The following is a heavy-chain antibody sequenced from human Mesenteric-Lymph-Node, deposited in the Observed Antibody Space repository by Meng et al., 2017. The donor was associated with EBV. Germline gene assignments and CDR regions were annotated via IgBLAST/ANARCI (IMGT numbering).Heavy chain of an antibody. D-gene: IGHD6-6*01. V-gene: IGHV4-31*03. Sequence: QVQLQESGPRLVKPSQTLSLTCSVSGGAIRSGGYYFHWIRQPPGKGLEWIGYIYYSGSTYYNPSLKSRVIISVDTAKNQFSLKLNSLTAADTAVYYCAKGRIVARSPWLDPWGQGILVTVSS. J-gene: IGHJ5*02. CDR2: IYYSGST. CDR3: AKGRIVARSPWLDP. CDR1: GGAIRSGGYY.